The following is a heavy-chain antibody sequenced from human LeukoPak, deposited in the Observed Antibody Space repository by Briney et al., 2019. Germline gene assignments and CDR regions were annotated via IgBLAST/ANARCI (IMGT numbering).Heavy chain of an antibody. CDR3: SSDSRVPV. CDR2: ISSSSSYL. V-gene: IGHV3-21*01. D-gene: IGHD3-10*01. Sequence: PGGSLRLSCAASGFTFGSYGMNWVRQAPGKGLEWVSCISSSSSYLYYAASVKGRFTFSRDNDKNSLYLQMNSLTAEATADYFSSSDSRVPVWGQGGLVTVSS. J-gene: IGHJ4*02. CDR1: GFTFGSYG.